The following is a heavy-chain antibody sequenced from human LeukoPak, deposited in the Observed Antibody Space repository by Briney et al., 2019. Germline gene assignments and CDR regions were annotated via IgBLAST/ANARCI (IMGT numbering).Heavy chain of an antibody. CDR3: AREKIYSSGPPLHYKYYYMDV. D-gene: IGHD3-22*01. CDR2: IYTSGST. CDR1: GGSISSGSYY. V-gene: IGHV4-61*02. Sequence: SETLSLTCTVSGGSISSGSYYWSWIRQPAGKGLEWIGRIYTSGSTNYNPSLKSRVTISVDTSKNQFSLKLRSVTAADTAVYFCAREKIYSSGPPLHYKYYYMDVWGKGTTVIISS. J-gene: IGHJ6*03.